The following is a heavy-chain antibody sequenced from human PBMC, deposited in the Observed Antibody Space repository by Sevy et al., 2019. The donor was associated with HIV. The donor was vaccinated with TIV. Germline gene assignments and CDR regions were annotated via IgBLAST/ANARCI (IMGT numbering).Heavy chain of an antibody. CDR1: GGSVNSSLYS. Sequence: SETLSLTCTVSGGSVNSSLYSWGWVRQSPGKGLEWIGSIYAYSGRTFYNPSVKSRVTISVDTPNNQFSLKLTSVTAADTAVYYCARKGNGYNQYFFDYWGQGTLVTVSS. J-gene: IGHJ4*02. CDR3: ARKGNGYNQYFFDY. CDR2: IYAYSGRT. D-gene: IGHD5-12*01. V-gene: IGHV4-39*01.